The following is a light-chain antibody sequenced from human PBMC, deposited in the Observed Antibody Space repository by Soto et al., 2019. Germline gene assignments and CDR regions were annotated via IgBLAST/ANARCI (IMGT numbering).Light chain of an antibody. J-gene: IGLJ3*02. Sequence: QSALTQPASVSGSPGQSITISCTGTSSDVGSYNLVSWFQQHPGKAPKVLIYEGTKRPSGVSNRFSGSKSAHTASLTISGLQAEDEADYYCCSYVGSSTVFGGGTQLTVL. CDR2: EGT. CDR3: CSYVGSSTV. CDR1: SSDVGSYNL. V-gene: IGLV2-23*01.